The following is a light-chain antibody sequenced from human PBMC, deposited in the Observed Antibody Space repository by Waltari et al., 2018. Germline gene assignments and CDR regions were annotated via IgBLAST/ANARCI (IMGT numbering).Light chain of an antibody. J-gene: IGLJ3*02. CDR2: YDD. Sequence: QSVLTQPPSLSEAPRQRVTISCSGISSNIGNNAVTWYQQLPGKAPKLLIYYDDLLPSGVSDRFSGSKSGTSASLAISGLQSEDEADYYCAAWDDSLSGPVFGGGTKLTVL. CDR3: AAWDDSLSGPV. CDR1: SSNIGNNA. V-gene: IGLV1-36*01.